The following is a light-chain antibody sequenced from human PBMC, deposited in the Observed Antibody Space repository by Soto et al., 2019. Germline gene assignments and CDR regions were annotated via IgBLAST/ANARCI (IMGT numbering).Light chain of an antibody. J-gene: IGLJ3*02. CDR1: SSDVGGYNY. CDR3: SSYTRSGPWV. CDR2: EVG. V-gene: IGLV2-14*01. Sequence: QSALTQPASVSGSPGQSITISCTGTSSDVGGYNYVSWYQQHPGKAPQLMIYEVGNRPSGVSHRFSGSKSGNTASLTISGLQAEDEADYYCSSYTRSGPWVSGGGTKLTVL.